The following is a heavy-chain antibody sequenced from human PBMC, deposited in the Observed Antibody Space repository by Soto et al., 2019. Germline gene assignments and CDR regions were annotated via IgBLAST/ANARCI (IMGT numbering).Heavy chain of an antibody. J-gene: IGHJ5*02. CDR3: ARGYSSSWTYNWFDP. V-gene: IGHV3-11*01. CDR2: ISSSGNTK. D-gene: IGHD6-13*01. Sequence: GGSLRLSCAASGFSFSDYYMTWIRQAPGKGLEWVSYISSSGNTKYHADSVKGRFTISRDNVKNSLYLQMNSLRAEDTAVYYCARGYSSSWTYNWFDPWGQGTLVTAPQ. CDR1: GFSFSDYY.